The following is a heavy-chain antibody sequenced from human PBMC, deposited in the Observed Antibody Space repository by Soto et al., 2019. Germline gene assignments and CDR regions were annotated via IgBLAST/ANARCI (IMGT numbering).Heavy chain of an antibody. CDR1: GFTFSSYA. V-gene: IGHV3-23*01. CDR3: AKDRAAMPVIFDY. Sequence: GGSLRLSCAASGFTFSSYAMSWVRQAPGKGLEWVSAISGSGGSTYYADSVKGRFTISRDNSKNTLYLQMNSLRAEGTAVYYCAKDRAAMPVIFDYWGQGTLVTVSS. D-gene: IGHD2-2*01. J-gene: IGHJ4*02. CDR2: ISGSGGST.